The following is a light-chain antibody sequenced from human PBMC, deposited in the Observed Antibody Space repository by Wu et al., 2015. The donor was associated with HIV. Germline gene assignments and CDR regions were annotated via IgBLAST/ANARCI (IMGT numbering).Light chain of an antibody. V-gene: IGKV3-20*01. CDR1: QTVGDNY. CDR3: QQYSSSPIT. J-gene: IGKJ5*01. CDR2: QAS. Sequence: ENVLTQSPGTLPVSPGERVTLSCKASQTVGDNYLAWYQQKPGQPPRVLISQASTRAADIPDRFSGSGSGTDFTLVIDRLEPEDFAVYFCQQYSSSPITFGPGTRLEIK.